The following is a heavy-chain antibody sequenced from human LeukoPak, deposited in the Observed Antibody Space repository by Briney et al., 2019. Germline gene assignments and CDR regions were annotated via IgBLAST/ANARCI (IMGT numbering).Heavy chain of an antibody. CDR2: ISSDGNTK. Sequence: PGGPLRLSCTASGFTFSSYAMHWVRQAPGKGLEWAAVISSDGNTKYYADSVEGRFTISRDNSNNTLYLQMNSLGADDTAIYYCARRRIVGSTDDAFDIWGQGTMVTLSS. D-gene: IGHD1-26*01. CDR3: ARRRIVGSTDDAFDI. CDR1: GFTFSSYA. J-gene: IGHJ3*02. V-gene: IGHV3-30-3*01.